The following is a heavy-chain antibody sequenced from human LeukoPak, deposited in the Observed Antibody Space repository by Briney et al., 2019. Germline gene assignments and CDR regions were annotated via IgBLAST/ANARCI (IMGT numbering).Heavy chain of an antibody. V-gene: IGHV1-2*06. Sequence: ASVKVSCKASGYTFTGYYMHWVRQAPGQGLEWMGRINPNSGGTSYAQKFQGRVTMTRDTSISTAYMELSRLRSDDTAVYYCARVDPGGWNYYYYYMDVWGKGTTVTVSS. J-gene: IGHJ6*03. CDR3: ARVDPGGWNYYYYYMDV. D-gene: IGHD6-19*01. CDR2: INPNSGGT. CDR1: GYTFTGYY.